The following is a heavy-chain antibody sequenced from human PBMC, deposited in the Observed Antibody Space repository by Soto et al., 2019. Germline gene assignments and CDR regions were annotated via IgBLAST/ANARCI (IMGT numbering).Heavy chain of an antibody. CDR1: GFTFSSYW. D-gene: IGHD3-10*01. Sequence: EVHLVESGGGLVKPGGSLRLSCAASGFTFSSYWLHWVRQAPGKGLEWVSRINTDGTSTSYADSLKGRFTISRDNAKNTLYLQMNSLRAEDTAVYYCTRAGSYRSDYWGQGTLVTVSS. CDR3: TRAGSYRSDY. V-gene: IGHV3-74*02. J-gene: IGHJ4*02. CDR2: INTDGTST.